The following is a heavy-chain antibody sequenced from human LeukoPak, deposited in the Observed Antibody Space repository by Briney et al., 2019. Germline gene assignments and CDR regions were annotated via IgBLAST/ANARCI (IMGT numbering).Heavy chain of an antibody. D-gene: IGHD2-15*01. CDR2: ISGSGGRT. V-gene: IGHV3-23*01. CDR3: AKDRGSGNLDFDY. J-gene: IGHJ4*02. Sequence: GGFLRLSCAASGFTFSSYAMTWVRQAPGKGLEWVSVISGSGGRTYYADSVKGRFTISRDNSKNTLYLQMSSLRAEDTAVYYCAKDRGSGNLDFDYWGQGTLVTVSS. CDR1: GFTFSSYA.